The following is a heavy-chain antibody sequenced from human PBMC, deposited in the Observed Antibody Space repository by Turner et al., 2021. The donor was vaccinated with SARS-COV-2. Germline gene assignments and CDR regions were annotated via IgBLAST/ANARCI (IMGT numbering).Heavy chain of an antibody. J-gene: IGHJ4*02. D-gene: IGHD4-4*01. CDR1: GFTFSSYG. Sequence: QVQLVESGGGVVQPRRSLRLSCAASGFTFSSYGLHWVRQAPGKGLEWVAVTSYDGSNKYYADSVKGRFTISRDNSKNTLYLQMNSLRAEDTAVYYCAKQQGLYSNPMYYFDYWGQGTLVTVSS. CDR3: AKQQGLYSNPMYYFDY. CDR2: TSYDGSNK. V-gene: IGHV3-30*18.